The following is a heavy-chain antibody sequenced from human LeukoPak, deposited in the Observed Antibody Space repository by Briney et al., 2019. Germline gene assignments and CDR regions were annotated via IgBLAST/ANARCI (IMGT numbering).Heavy chain of an antibody. CDR2: ISAYNGNT. J-gene: IGHJ4*02. Sequence: ASVKVSCKASGYTFTSYGISWVRQAPGQGLEWMGWISAYNGNTNYAQKLQGRVTMTIDTSTSTAYMELRSLRSDDTAVYYCARDRGRAAAGIAGIDYWGQGTLVTVSS. CDR1: GYTFTSYG. D-gene: IGHD6-13*01. CDR3: ARDRGRAAAGIAGIDY. V-gene: IGHV1-18*01.